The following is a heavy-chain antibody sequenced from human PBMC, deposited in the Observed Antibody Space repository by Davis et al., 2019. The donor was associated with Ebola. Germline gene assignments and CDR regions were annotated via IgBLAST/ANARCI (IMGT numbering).Heavy chain of an antibody. D-gene: IGHD4-17*01. V-gene: IGHV4-39*01. CDR1: GGSISSYY. CDR3: VRASDGDYFFDY. CDR2: IYYSVTS. Sequence: MPSETLSLTCTVSGGSISSYYWGWIRQPPGRGLEWIGHIYYSVTSYYNSSLRSRVTISMDRSKKQFSLQMTSVTAADTATYFCVRASDGDYFFDYWGQGTLVTVSS. J-gene: IGHJ4*02.